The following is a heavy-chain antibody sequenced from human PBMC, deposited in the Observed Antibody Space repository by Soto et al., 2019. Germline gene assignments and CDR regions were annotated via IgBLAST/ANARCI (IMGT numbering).Heavy chain of an antibody. CDR1: GGSISSGGYS. D-gene: IGHD4-4*01. V-gene: IGHV4-61*08. Sequence: SETLSLTCAVSGGSISSGGYSWSWIRQPPGKGLEWIGYIYYSGSTNYNPSLKSRVTISVDTSKNQFSLKLSSVTAADTAVYYCARRDGLQFDYWGQGTLVTVSS. J-gene: IGHJ4*02. CDR3: ARRDGLQFDY. CDR2: IYYSGST.